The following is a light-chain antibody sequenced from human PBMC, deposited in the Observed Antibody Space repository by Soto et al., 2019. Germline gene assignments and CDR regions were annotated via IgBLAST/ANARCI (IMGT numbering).Light chain of an antibody. CDR2: EVY. J-gene: IGLJ1*01. Sequence: QSVLTQPASVSGSPGQSITIPCTGTSRDIGDYNYVSWYQQHPGKAPKLLIFEVYNRPAGVSDRFSGSKSGNTASLTISGLXTGDEGDYYCSSYSDTTTLYLFGTGTKVTVL. V-gene: IGLV2-14*01. CDR3: SSYSDTTTLYL. CDR1: SRDIGDYNY.